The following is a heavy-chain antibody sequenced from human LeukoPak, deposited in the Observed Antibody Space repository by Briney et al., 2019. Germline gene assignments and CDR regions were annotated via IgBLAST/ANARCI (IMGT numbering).Heavy chain of an antibody. V-gene: IGHV4-30-2*01. Sequence: SQTLSLTCTVSGGSISSGGYYWSWIRQPPGKGLEWIGYIYHSGSTYYNPSLKSRVTISVDRSKNQFSLKLSSVTAADTAVYYCARALSNWELPADYFDYWGQGTLVTVSS. D-gene: IGHD1-26*01. CDR1: GGSISSGGYY. CDR3: ARALSNWELPADYFDY. CDR2: IYHSGST. J-gene: IGHJ4*02.